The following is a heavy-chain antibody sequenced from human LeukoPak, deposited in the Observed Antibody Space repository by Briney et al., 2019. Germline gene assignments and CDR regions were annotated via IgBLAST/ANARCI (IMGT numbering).Heavy chain of an antibody. D-gene: IGHD5-12*01. Sequence: PSQTLSLTCTVSGGSISSGSYYWSWIRQPAGKGLEWIGRIYISGSTTYNPSLKSRLTISVDTSRNQFSLKLSSVTAADTAVYYCAREPVDIVATIWHNWFDPWGQGTLVTVSS. CDR3: AREPVDIVATIWHNWFDP. J-gene: IGHJ5*02. CDR1: GGSISSGSYY. V-gene: IGHV4-61*02. CDR2: IYISGST.